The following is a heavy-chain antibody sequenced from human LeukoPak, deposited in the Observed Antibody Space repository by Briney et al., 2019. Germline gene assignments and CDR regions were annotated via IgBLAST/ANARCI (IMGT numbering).Heavy chain of an antibody. J-gene: IGHJ3*02. CDR2: IYHSGST. CDR1: GYSISSGYY. D-gene: IGHD3-10*01. Sequence: SETLSLTCTVSGYSISSGYYWGWIRQPPGKGLEWIGSIYHSGSTYYSPSLRSRVTISLDTSRNQFSLKLNSVTAADTAVYYCAKSNGYGLVDIWGQGTMVTVSS. V-gene: IGHV4-38-2*02. CDR3: AKSNGYGLVDI.